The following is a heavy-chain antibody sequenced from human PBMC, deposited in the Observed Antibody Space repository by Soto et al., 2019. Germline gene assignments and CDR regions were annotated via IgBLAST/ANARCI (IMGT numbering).Heavy chain of an antibody. CDR3: ARLHCNSPNCVPLDP. J-gene: IGHJ5*02. Sequence: QLQLQESGPGLVKPSETLSLTCTVSGGSISDDTYYWGWIRQPPGKGLEWTGSISYSGTSSYNPSLKSRVARSVDTSKKQVSVRLSAVLAADTAGYYCARLHCNSPNCVPLDPWGQETLVIVSS. CDR2: ISYSGTS. D-gene: IGHD2-2*01. V-gene: IGHV4-39*01. CDR1: GGSISDDTYY.